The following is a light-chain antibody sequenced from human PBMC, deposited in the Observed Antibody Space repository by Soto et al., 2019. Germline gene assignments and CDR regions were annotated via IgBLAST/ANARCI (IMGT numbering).Light chain of an antibody. CDR3: AAWDDTLKRYV. CDR1: NSNIASNT. J-gene: IGLJ1*01. Sequence: QSALAQPPSASESPGQTVSISCSGSNSNIASNTFNWYQHLPGTAPKLLIYYNNQRPSGVPDRFSGSKSGTSASLAISGLQSEDESDYYCAAWDDTLKRYVFGTGTKVNGL. V-gene: IGLV1-44*01. CDR2: YNN.